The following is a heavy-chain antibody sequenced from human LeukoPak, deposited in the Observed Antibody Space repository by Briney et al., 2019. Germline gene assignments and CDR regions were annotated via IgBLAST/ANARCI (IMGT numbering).Heavy chain of an antibody. D-gene: IGHD2-2*02. V-gene: IGHV4-34*01. Sequence: SETLSLTCAVYGGSFSGYYWSRIPQPPGKGLEWIGEINHSGSTNYNTSLKSRVTISVDTSKNQFSLKLSSVPAADTVVYQCASRIRYCSSTSCYSHWFDPWGQGTLVTVSS. CDR2: INHSGST. CDR1: GGSFSGYY. CDR3: ASRIRYCSSTSCYSHWFDP. J-gene: IGHJ5*02.